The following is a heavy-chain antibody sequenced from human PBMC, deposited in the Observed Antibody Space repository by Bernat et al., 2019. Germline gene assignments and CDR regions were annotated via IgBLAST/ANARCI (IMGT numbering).Heavy chain of an antibody. Sequence: QVQLVESGGGVVQPGRSLRLSCAASGFTFSSYAMPWVRQAPGKGLEWVAVISYDGSNKYYADSVKGRFTISRDNSKNTLYLQMNSLRAEDTAVYYCARDDGGGDYDFWSGYYGSDYWGQGTLVTVSS. V-gene: IGHV3-30-3*01. CDR3: ARDDGGGDYDFWSGYYGSDY. CDR2: ISYDGSNK. D-gene: IGHD3-3*01. CDR1: GFTFSSYA. J-gene: IGHJ4*02.